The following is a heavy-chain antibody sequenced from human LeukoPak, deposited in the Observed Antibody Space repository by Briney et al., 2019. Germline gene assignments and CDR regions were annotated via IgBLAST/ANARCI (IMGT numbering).Heavy chain of an antibody. CDR3: ARLSVIVGAALEYYYYYMDV. Sequence: SETLSLTCAVYGGTFSGYYWTWIRQPPGKRLEWVGESNDSGGTNYNPSLRSRVTISADKSKNQVSLKLTSVTAADTAVFYCARLSVIVGAALEYYYYYMDVWGQGTTVTVSS. CDR1: GGTFSGYY. CDR2: SNDSGGT. D-gene: IGHD1-26*01. V-gene: IGHV4-34*01. J-gene: IGHJ6*03.